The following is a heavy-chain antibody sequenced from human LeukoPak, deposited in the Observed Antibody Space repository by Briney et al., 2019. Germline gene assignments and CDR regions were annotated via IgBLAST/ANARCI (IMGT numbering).Heavy chain of an antibody. D-gene: IGHD4-17*01. V-gene: IGHV3-7*01. J-gene: IGHJ4*02. CDR1: GFTFSSYW. CDR3: ARVLSGDYVGY. CDR2: IKQDGSEK. Sequence: GGSLRLSCAASGFTFSSYWMSWVRQAPGKGLEWVANIKQDGSEKYYADSVKGRFTISRDNAKNSLYLQMNSLRVEDTAVFCCARVLSGDYVGYWGQGTLVTVSS.